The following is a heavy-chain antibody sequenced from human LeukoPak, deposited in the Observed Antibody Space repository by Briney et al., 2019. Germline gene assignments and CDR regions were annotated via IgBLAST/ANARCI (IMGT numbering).Heavy chain of an antibody. D-gene: IGHD6-19*01. CDR1: GYTFTGYY. CDR3: ARAAPKVAAFDY. Sequence: ASVKVSCKASGYTFTGYYMHWVRQAPGQGLEWMGWINPNSGGTNYAQKFQGRVTMTRDTSISTAYMELSRLRSDDTAVYYCARAAPKVAAFDYWGQGTLVTVSS. CDR2: INPNSGGT. V-gene: IGHV1-2*02. J-gene: IGHJ4*02.